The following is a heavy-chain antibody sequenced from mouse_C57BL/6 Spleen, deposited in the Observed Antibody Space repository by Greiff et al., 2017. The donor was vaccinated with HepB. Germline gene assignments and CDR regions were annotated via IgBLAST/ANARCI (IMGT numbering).Heavy chain of an antibody. CDR2: IYPRSGNT. V-gene: IGHV1-81*01. CDR1: GYTFTSYG. Sequence: VQLQQSGAELARPGASVKLSCKASGYTFTSYGISWVKQRTGQGLEWIGEIYPRSGNTYYNEKFKGKATLTADKSSSTAYMELRSLTSEDSAVYFCASPYGYDDGYWYFDVWGTGTTVTVSS. J-gene: IGHJ1*03. D-gene: IGHD2-2*01. CDR3: ASPYGYDDGYWYFDV.